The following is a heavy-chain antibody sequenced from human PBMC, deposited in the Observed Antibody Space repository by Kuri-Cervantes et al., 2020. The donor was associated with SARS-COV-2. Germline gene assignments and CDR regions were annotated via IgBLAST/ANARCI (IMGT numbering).Heavy chain of an antibody. V-gene: IGHV3-53*01. CDR1: GFTVSSNY. D-gene: IGHD6-6*01. Sequence: GGSLRLSCAASGFTVSSNYMSWVRQAPGKGLEWVSVIYSGGSTYYADSVKGRFTISRDNAKNSLYLQMNSLRAEDTAVYYCARDHSSSSIYYYMDVWGKGTRSPSP. CDR3: ARDHSSSSIYYYMDV. J-gene: IGHJ6*03. CDR2: IYSGGST.